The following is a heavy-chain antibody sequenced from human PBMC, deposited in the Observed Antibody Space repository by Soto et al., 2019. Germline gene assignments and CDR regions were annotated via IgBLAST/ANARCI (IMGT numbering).Heavy chain of an antibody. CDR2: IYYSGST. CDR3: ARGASGYYDFWSGYSHYYYYMDV. CDR1: GGSISSYY. J-gene: IGHJ6*03. D-gene: IGHD3-3*01. V-gene: IGHV4-59*01. Sequence: SETLSLTCTVSGGSISSYYWSWIRQPPGKGLEWIGYIYYSGSTNYNPSLKSRVTISVDTSKNQFSLKLSSVTAADTAVYYCARGASGYYDFWSGYSHYYYYMDVWGKGTTVTVSS.